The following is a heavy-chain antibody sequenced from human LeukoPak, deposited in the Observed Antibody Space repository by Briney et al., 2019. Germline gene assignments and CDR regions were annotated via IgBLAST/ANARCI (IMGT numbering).Heavy chain of an antibody. CDR2: IYYSGST. CDR1: GGSISSGGYY. Sequence: NPSQTLSLTCTVSGGSISSGGYYRSWIRQHPGKGLEWIGYIYYSGSTYYNPSLKSRVTISVDTSKNQFSLKLSSVTAADTAVYYRARAPWCTSCPDAFDIWGQGTMVTVSS. V-gene: IGHV4-31*03. CDR3: ARAPWCTSCPDAFDI. D-gene: IGHD2-2*01. J-gene: IGHJ3*02.